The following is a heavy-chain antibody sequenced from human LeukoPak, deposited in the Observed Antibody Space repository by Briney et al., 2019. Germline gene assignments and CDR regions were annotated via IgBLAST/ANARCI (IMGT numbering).Heavy chain of an antibody. V-gene: IGHV4-34*01. J-gene: IGHJ4*02. CDR1: GQPFRRYF. CDR2: IQNSGTT. CDR3: ARRYFYNLGSFPFDF. Sequence: SETLSLTCAVSGQPFRRYFWSWTPQSSGKGLEWLGEIQNSGTTNCNPSLNSRVTISEDTSKNQFYLNLSSVTAADTAVYYCARRYFYNLGSFPFDFLVQGTLVTVSS. D-gene: IGHD3-10*01.